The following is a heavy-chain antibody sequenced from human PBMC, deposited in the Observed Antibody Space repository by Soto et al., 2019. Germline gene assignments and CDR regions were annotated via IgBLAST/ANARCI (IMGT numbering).Heavy chain of an antibody. CDR1: GGSISSGGYY. V-gene: IGHV4-31*03. J-gene: IGHJ4*02. Sequence: SETLSLTCTVSGGSISSGGYYWSWIRQHPGKGLEWIGYIYYSGSTYYNPSLKSRVTISVDTSKNQFSLKLSSVTAADTAVYYCASCYYDSSGYYEDYWGQGTLVTVSS. D-gene: IGHD3-22*01. CDR2: IYYSGST. CDR3: ASCYYDSSGYYEDY.